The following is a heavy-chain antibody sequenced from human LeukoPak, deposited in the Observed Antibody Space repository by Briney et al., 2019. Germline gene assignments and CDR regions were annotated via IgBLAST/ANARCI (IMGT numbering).Heavy chain of an antibody. V-gene: IGHV1-46*03. D-gene: IGHD2-2*01. CDR1: GYTFTSYY. J-gene: IGHJ5*02. CDR2: TNPSGGST. Sequence: ASVKVSCKASGYTFTSYYMHWVRQAPGQGLEWMGITNPSGGSTSYAQKFQGRVTMTRDTSTSTVYMELSSLRSEDTAVYYCARGIVVVPAARDNWFDPWGQGTLVTVSS. CDR3: ARGIVVVPAARDNWFDP.